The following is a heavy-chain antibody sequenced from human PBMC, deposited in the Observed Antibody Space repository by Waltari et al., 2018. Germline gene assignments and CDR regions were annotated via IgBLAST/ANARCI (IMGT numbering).Heavy chain of an antibody. CDR2: IYSGGST. CDR1: GFTVSSNY. D-gene: IGHD6-13*01. V-gene: IGHV3-53*01. CDR3: ASCIAAAGTRAPYYYYGMDV. J-gene: IGHJ6*02. Sequence: EVQLVESGGGLIQPGGSLRLSCAASGFTVSSNYMSWVRQAPGKGLEWVSVIYSGGSTYYADSVKGRFTISRDNSKNTLYLQMNSLRAEDTAVYYCASCIAAAGTRAPYYYYGMDVWGQGTTVTVSS.